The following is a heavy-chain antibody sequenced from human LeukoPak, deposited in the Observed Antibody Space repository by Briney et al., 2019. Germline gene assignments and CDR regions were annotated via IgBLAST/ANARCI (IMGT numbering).Heavy chain of an antibody. CDR3: ASLGSGRFFDL. D-gene: IGHD3-16*01. J-gene: IGHJ2*01. V-gene: IGHV4-4*07. CDR2: IYTSGNT. CDR1: GGSISSYH. Sequence: PSETLSLTCTVSGGSISSYHWSWIRQPAGKGLEWVGLIYTSGNTKYNSSLKSRVSKSVVTSKNQFSLKLRSVTAADTAVYFCASLGSGRFFDLWGRGTLVTVSS.